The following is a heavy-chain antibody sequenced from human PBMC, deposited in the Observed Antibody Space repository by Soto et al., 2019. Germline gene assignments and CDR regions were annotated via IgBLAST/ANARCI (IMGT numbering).Heavy chain of an antibody. CDR1: GYSFNTYF. CDR2: ISAYNGIT. Sequence: QIQLVQSGAEVKKPGASVKVSCKASGYSFNTYFITWVRQAPGQGLEWMGWISAYNGITNYARKREGGATTPTAAPQNTAHRGLRTLIPDAAAVFFGARGGGGGWSDPWGQGTLVTVSS. CDR3: ARGGGGGWSDP. D-gene: IGHD3-16*01. J-gene: IGHJ5*02. V-gene: IGHV1-18*01.